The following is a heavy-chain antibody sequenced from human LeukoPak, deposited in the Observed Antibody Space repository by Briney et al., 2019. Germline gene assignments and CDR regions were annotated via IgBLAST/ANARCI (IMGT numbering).Heavy chain of an antibody. J-gene: IGHJ6*02. CDR2: INPNSGGT. Sequence: GASVKVSCKASGYTFTGYYMHWVRQAPGQGLEWMGWINPNSGGTNYAQKFQGRVTMTRDTSISTAYMELSRLRSDDTAVYYCARVALKNIVVVPAAYRGPYGMDVWGQGTTVTVSS. V-gene: IGHV1-2*02. D-gene: IGHD2-2*01. CDR3: ARVALKNIVVVPAAYRGPYGMDV. CDR1: GYTFTGYY.